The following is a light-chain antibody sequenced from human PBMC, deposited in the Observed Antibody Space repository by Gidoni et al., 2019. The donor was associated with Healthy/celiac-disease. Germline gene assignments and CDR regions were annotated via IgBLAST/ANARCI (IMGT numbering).Light chain of an antibody. V-gene: IGKV4-1*01. CDR3: QQYYSTPQA. Sequence: SLGERATINCKSSQSVLYSSNNKNYLAWYQQKPGQPPKLLIYWASTRESGVPDRFSGSGSGTDFTLTISSLQAEDVAVYYCQQYYSTPQAFGPGTKVDIK. J-gene: IGKJ3*01. CDR1: QSVLYSSNNKNY. CDR2: WAS.